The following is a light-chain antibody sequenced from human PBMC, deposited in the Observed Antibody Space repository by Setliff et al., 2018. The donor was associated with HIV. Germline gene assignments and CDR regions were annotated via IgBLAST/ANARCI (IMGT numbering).Light chain of an antibody. J-gene: IGLJ1*01. CDR3: QVWDSSSDHHV. CDR2: DDN. Sequence: YELTQPPSVSVAPGKTARITCGGNNLGSKSVHWYQQKPGQAPVLVVYDDNDRPSGIPERFSGSNSGNTATLTISRVEAGDEADYYCQVWDSSSDHHVFGTGTKVTVL. CDR1: NLGSKS. V-gene: IGLV3-21*03.